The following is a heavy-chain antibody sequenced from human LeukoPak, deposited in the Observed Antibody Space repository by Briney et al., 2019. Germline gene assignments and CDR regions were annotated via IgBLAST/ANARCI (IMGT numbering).Heavy chain of an antibody. J-gene: IGHJ5*02. Sequence: PSETLSLTCTVSGGSISSYYWSWIRQPPGKGLEWIGNIYYSGSTNYNPSLKSRVTISADTSKNQFSLKLSSVTAADTAVYYCARESFEYSSSDVNWFDPWGQGTLVTVSS. CDR3: ARESFEYSSSDVNWFDP. V-gene: IGHV4-59*12. D-gene: IGHD6-6*01. CDR2: IYYSGST. CDR1: GGSISSYY.